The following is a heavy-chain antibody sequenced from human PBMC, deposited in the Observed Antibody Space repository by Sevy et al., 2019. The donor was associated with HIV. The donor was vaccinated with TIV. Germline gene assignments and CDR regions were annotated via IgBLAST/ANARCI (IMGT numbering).Heavy chain of an antibody. V-gene: IGHV4-59*08. J-gene: IGHJ4*02. D-gene: IGHD1-26*01. CDR3: AGENAWGRGYS. CDR1: GGSITSLY. CDR2: IYYNGHI. Sequence: SETLSLTCTVSGGSITSLYWNWIRQPPGKGLEWIANIYYNGHINYNPSLKSRVTLSLDSSKNQFSLRLSSVTAADTAMYYCAGENAWGRGYSWGQGTLVTVSS.